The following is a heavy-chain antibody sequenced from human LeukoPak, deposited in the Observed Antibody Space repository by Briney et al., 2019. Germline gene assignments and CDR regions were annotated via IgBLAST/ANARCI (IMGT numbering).Heavy chain of an antibody. J-gene: IGHJ5*02. CDR2: IYHSGST. D-gene: IGHD4-17*01. CDR3: ATYTGDHWGSNNWFDP. Sequence: SETLSLTCAVSGGSISSNNWWSWVRQPPGKGLEWIGEIYHSGSTNYNSSLKSRVTISVDKSKNQFSLNLSSVTAADTAVYYCATYTGDHWGSNNWFDPWGQGTLVTASS. V-gene: IGHV4-4*02. CDR1: GGSISSNNW.